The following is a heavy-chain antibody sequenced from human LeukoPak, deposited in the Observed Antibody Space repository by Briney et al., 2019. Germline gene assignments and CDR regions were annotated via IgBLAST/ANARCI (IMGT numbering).Heavy chain of an antibody. Sequence: PSETLSLTCTVSGGSISSYYWSWIRQPTGKGLEWIGYIYYSGSTNYNPSLKSRVTISVDTSKNQFSLKLSSVTAADTAVYYCARARSAYYYGSGTPYYYMDVWGKGTTVTVSS. J-gene: IGHJ6*03. CDR2: IYYSGST. CDR3: ARARSAYYYGSGTPYYYMDV. V-gene: IGHV4-59*01. D-gene: IGHD3-10*01. CDR1: GGSISSYY.